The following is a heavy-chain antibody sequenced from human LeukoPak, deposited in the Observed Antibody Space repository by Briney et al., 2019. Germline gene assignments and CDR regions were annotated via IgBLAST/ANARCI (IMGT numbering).Heavy chain of an antibody. CDR1: GFTFNNYW. D-gene: IGHD1-1*01. CDR3: ARRGTGHGMDV. Sequence: GGSLRLSCAASGFTFNNYWIHWVRQVPGKGLVWVSRINNDGSSTSYVDSVKGRFTISRDNAKNTLFLQMNSLRAEDTAVYYCARRGTGHGMDVWGQGTTVIVSS. J-gene: IGHJ6*02. CDR2: INNDGSST. V-gene: IGHV3-74*01.